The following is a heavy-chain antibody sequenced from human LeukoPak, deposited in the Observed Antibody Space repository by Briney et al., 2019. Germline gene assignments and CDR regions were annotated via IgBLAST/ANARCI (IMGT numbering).Heavy chain of an antibody. V-gene: IGHV1-18*01. CDR1: GYTFTSYG. D-gene: IGHD2-15*01. Sequence: ASVKVSCQASGYTFTSYGISWVRQAPGQGLEWMGWISAYNGNTNYAQKLQGRVTMTTDTSTTTAYMELRSLRSDDTAVYYCAREYCSGGSCYPTDAFDIWGQGTMVTVSS. CDR3: AREYCSGGSCYPTDAFDI. J-gene: IGHJ3*02. CDR2: ISAYNGNT.